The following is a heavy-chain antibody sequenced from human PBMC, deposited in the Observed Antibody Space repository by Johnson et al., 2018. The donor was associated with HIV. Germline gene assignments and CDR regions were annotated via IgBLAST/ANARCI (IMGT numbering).Heavy chain of an antibody. Sequence: EVQLVESGGGVVQPGRSLRLSCAASGFTFSSYAMSWVRQAPGKGLEWVSGISGSGGSTYYADSVKGRFTISRDNAEKSLYLQMNSLRAEDTAVYYALLGQDGGGIWGQGTMVTVSS. V-gene: IGHV3-23*04. D-gene: IGHD3-16*01. CDR3: LLGQDGGGI. J-gene: IGHJ3*02. CDR2: ISGSGGST. CDR1: GFTFSSYA.